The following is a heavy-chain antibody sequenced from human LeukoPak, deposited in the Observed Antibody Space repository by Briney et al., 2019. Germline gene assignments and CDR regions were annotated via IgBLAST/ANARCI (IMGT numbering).Heavy chain of an antibody. J-gene: IGHJ4*02. Sequence: PGGSLRLSCAASGFTFSSYAMHWVRQAPGKGLEWVAVISYDGGNKYYADSVKGRFTISRDNSKNTLYLQMNSLRAEDTAVYYCARWVAGPTGGGFDYWGQGTLVTVSS. CDR2: ISYDGGNK. V-gene: IGHV3-30-3*01. D-gene: IGHD2-15*01. CDR3: ARWVAGPTGGGFDY. CDR1: GFTFSSYA.